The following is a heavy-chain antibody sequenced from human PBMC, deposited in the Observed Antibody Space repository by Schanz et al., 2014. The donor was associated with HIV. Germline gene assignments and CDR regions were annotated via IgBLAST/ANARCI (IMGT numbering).Heavy chain of an antibody. D-gene: IGHD1-26*01. CDR2: MWYDESHK. Sequence: VQLVESGGGVVQPGRSLRLSCTASGFTFSSSGMHWVRQAPGKGLEWVAAMWYDESHKGYADSVKGRFTISRDNSKNTLYLQMKRLRVEDTALYYCARRGNQSPTKGGCVDYWGQGVLVTVSS. CDR1: GFTFSSSG. J-gene: IGHJ4*02. CDR3: ARRGNQSPTKGGCVDY. V-gene: IGHV3-33*01.